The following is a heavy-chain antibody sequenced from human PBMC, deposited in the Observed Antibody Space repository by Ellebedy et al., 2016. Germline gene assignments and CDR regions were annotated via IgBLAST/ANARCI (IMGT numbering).Heavy chain of an antibody. J-gene: IGHJ3*02. Sequence: SETLSLTCAVYGGSFSGYYWSWIRQPPGKGLEWIGEINHSGSTNYNPSLKSRVTISVDTSKNQFSLKLSSVTAADTAVYYCARPYYYASGIYYAAFDIWGQGTMVTVSS. V-gene: IGHV4-34*01. CDR1: GGSFSGYY. CDR3: ARPYYYASGIYYAAFDI. D-gene: IGHD3-10*01. CDR2: INHSGST.